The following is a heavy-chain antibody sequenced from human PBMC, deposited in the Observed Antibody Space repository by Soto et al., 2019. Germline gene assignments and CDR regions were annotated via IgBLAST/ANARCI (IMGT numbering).Heavy chain of an antibody. CDR3: ARDPPDFNSGFDS. CDR1: GNSVSNNAAT. D-gene: IGHD1-26*01. V-gene: IGHV6-1*01. Sequence: QTLSLTCAISGNSVSNNAATWNCIKQSPSRGLEWLGRAYYRSRWHYDYATSVRSRMTINQDPSKNQVSLQPSSVTPEDTAVYYCARDPPDFNSGFDSWGQGSLVTVSS. J-gene: IGHJ4*02. CDR2: AYYRSRWHY.